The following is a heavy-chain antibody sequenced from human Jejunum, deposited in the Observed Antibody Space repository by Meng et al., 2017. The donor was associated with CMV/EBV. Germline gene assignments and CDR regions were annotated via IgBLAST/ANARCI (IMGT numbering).Heavy chain of an antibody. J-gene: IGHJ4*02. D-gene: IGHD3-3*01. V-gene: IGHV4-30-4*08. CDR2: IHDTGST. CDR1: GGSIGSGDYC. Sequence: QGKTQESGPGVVKPSQTLSLTCSLSGGSIGSGDYCWSWIRQPPGKGLEWIGYIHDTGSTYYNPSLKSQVDISLGTSRNHFSLTLSSVTAEDTAVYFCARGSIFVSFDSWGQGTLVTVSS. CDR3: ARGSIFVSFDS.